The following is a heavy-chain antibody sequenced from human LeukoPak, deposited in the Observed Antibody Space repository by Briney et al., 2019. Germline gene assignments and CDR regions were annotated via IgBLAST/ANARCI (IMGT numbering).Heavy chain of an antibody. CDR1: GFTFSSYG. V-gene: IGHV3-23*01. Sequence: GGSLRLSCAPSGFTFSSYGMSWVRQAPGKGLEWVSAISGSGGSTYYADSVKGRFTISRDNSKNTLYLQMNRLRAEDTAVYYCAKEGYYYGSGSYPKYYYYYYMDVWGKGTTVTISS. D-gene: IGHD3-10*01. CDR3: AKEGYYYGSGSYPKYYYYYYMDV. CDR2: ISGSGGST. J-gene: IGHJ6*03.